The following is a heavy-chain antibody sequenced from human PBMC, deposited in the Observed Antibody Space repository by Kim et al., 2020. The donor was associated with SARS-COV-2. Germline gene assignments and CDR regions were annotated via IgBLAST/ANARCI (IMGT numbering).Heavy chain of an antibody. V-gene: IGHV3-49*03. Sequence: GGSLRLSCSVAGFRLRDYAMSWFLRPPGKGLEWIGFIRTKTYGADAEYAASGNGRFTISRDHSERTVYLQMNSLRTEDTAVYYCSRDEADLYESETHPDRLDYWGQGTLVTVSS. J-gene: IGHJ4*02. CDR1: GFRLRDYA. D-gene: IGHD2-8*01. CDR3: SRDEADLYESETHPDRLDY. CDR2: IRTKTYGADA.